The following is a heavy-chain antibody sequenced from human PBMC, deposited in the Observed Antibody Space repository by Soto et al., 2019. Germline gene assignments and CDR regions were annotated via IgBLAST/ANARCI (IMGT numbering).Heavy chain of an antibody. CDR1: GGSFSGYY. J-gene: IGHJ6*02. CDR2: INHSGGT. Sequence: SETLSLTCAVYGGSFSGYYRSWIRQPPGKGLEWIGEINHSGGTNYNPSLKSRVTISVDTSKNQFSLKLSSVTAADTAVYYCARRSYYDSSGQDVWGQGTTVTVSS. V-gene: IGHV4-34*01. CDR3: ARRSYYDSSGQDV. D-gene: IGHD3-22*01.